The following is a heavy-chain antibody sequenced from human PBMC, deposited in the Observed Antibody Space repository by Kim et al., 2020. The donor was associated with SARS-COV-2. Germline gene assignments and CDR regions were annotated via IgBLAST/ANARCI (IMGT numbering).Heavy chain of an antibody. Sequence: KGRFTISRDNAKNSLYLQMNSLRAEDTAVYYCARDGDYDFWSGSFSYMDVWGKGTTVTVSS. V-gene: IGHV3-48*03. CDR3: ARDGDYDFWSGSFSYMDV. J-gene: IGHJ6*03. D-gene: IGHD3-3*01.